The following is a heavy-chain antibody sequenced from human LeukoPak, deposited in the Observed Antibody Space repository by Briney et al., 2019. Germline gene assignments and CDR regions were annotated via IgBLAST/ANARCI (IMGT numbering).Heavy chain of an antibody. V-gene: IGHV4-59*01. CDR2: IYYSGST. CDR1: GGSISSYY. D-gene: IGHD5-18*01. CDR3: ARGSYSPDFDY. Sequence: PSETLSLTCTVSGGSISSYYWSWIRQPPGKGLEGIGYIYYSGSTNYNPSLQSRVTISVDTSKNQFSLKLSSVPAADTAVYYCARGSYSPDFDYWGQGTLVTVSS. J-gene: IGHJ4*02.